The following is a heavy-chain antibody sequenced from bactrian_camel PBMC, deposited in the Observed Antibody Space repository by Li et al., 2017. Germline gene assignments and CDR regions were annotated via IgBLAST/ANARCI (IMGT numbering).Heavy chain of an antibody. CDR3: ALAVPC. CDR1: RDFDDTYC. D-gene: IGHD1*01. CDR2: IFSAGGST. V-gene: IGHV3S54*01. Sequence: VQLVESGGGSVQAGGSLRLSCVGTRDFDDTYCMGWFRQGAGKEREAVASIFSAGGSTYYADSVQGRFTISQNNAKDTVYLQMESLKFEDTAVYYCALAVPCMG. J-gene: IGHJ3*01.